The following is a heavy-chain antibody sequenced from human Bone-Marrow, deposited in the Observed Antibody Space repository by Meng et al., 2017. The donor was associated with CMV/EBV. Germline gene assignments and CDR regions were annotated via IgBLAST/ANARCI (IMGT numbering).Heavy chain of an antibody. V-gene: IGHV3-30-3*01. D-gene: IGHD6-6*01. CDR3: ARVVGYSSSEGAGASPAETPFDY. CDR1: RFTFSSDA. Sequence: GESLKISGAGSRFTFSSDAMYWVRQAPGKGLEWVAVISYDGSNKYYANSVKGRFTISRDNFKNTMYLQMNSLRDEDTAVYYCARVVGYSSSEGAGASPAETPFDYWGHGNLVTVSS. J-gene: IGHJ4*01. CDR2: ISYDGSNK.